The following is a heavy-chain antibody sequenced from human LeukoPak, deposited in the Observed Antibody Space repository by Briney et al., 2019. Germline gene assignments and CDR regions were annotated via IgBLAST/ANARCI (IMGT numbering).Heavy chain of an antibody. D-gene: IGHD2-15*01. CDR2: IYNSGNT. Sequence: SETLSLTCTVSGGSISSYYWTWIRQPPGKGPEWIGYIYNSGNTYYNPSLKSRVSISADTSENEFSLKLNSVSAADTAVYYCARGSRGTVVVAASAFDIWGQGTFLTVSS. V-gene: IGHV4-30-4*01. CDR3: ARGSRGTVVVAASAFDI. CDR1: GGSISSYY. J-gene: IGHJ3*02.